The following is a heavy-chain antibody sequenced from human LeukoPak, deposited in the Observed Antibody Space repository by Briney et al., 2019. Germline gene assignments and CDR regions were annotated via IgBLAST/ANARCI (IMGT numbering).Heavy chain of an antibody. D-gene: IGHD3-10*01. CDR1: GFTFSSYA. V-gene: IGHV3-30-3*01. CDR2: ISYDGSNK. Sequence: GRSLRLSCAASGFTFSSYAMHWVRQAPGKGLEWVAVISYDGSNKYYADSVKGRFTISRDNSKNTLYLQMNSLRAEDTAVYYCARSAWMVREKNHFDYWGQGTLVTVSS. J-gene: IGHJ4*02. CDR3: ARSAWMVREKNHFDY.